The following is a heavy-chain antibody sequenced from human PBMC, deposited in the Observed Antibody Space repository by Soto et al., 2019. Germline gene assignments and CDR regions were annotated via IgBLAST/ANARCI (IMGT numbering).Heavy chain of an antibody. V-gene: IGHV4-39*01. CDR1: GGSISSSSYY. CDR3: ARPPYDSSGYYSLGSAFDI. D-gene: IGHD3-22*01. J-gene: IGHJ3*02. Sequence: SETLSLTCTVSGGSISSSSYYWGWIRQPPGKGLEWIGSIYYSGSTYYNPSLKSRVTISVDTSKNQFSLKLSSVTAADTAVYYCARPPYDSSGYYSLGSAFDIWGQGTMVT. CDR2: IYYSGST.